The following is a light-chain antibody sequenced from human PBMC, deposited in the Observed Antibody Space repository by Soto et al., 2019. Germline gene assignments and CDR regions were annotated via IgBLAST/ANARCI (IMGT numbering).Light chain of an antibody. J-gene: IGKJ1*01. CDR1: QSVSTN. CDR3: QQYSDRPRT. V-gene: IGKV3-15*01. CDR2: GIS. Sequence: EIVMTQSPATLSVSPGERVTLSCRASQSVSTNFAWYQQKPGQAPRLLIYGISTRATGIPTRFSGSGSGTEFTLTISSLQSEDFAVYYCQQYSDRPRTFGQGTKVEIK.